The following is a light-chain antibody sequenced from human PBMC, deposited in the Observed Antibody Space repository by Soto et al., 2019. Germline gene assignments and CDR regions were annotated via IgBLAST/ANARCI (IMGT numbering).Light chain of an antibody. Sequence: DIQMTQSTSTLSASVGDRVTITCRASQSVRGWLAWYQQKPGKDPYHLIYDASSLQRGVLSRFSGSGSGTEFTLTINSLHPEDFGTYYCQQYNTYSGFTFGGGTKV. CDR2: DAS. CDR1: QSVRGW. V-gene: IGKV1-5*01. J-gene: IGKJ4*01. CDR3: QQYNTYSGFT.